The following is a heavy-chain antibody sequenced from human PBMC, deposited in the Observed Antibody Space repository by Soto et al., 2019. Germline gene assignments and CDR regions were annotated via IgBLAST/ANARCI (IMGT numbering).Heavy chain of an antibody. Sequence: PGESLRPACPAAGFTFDVYTIRCVRPAAGKGLEWVSLISWDGGSTYYADSVKGRFTISRDNSKNSLYLQMNSLRTEDTALYYCAKAGPGGYNYYGMDVWGQGTTVTVSS. CDR2: ISWDGGST. J-gene: IGHJ6*02. V-gene: IGHV3-43*01. CDR3: AKAGPGGYNYYGMDV. CDR1: GFTFDVYT. D-gene: IGHD2-15*01.